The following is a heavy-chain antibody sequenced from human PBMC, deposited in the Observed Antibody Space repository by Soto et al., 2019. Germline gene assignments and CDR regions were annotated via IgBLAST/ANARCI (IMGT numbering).Heavy chain of an antibody. CDR1: RYTFTSYA. D-gene: IGHD2-21*02. CDR3: ARGSHIVVVTANPSHFDY. Sequence: ASVSVSCNASRYTFTSYAMHWVRQAPGQRLARMGWLNAGNGNTKYSQKFQGRVTITRDTSASTAYMELSSLRSEDTTEYYCARGSHIVVVTANPSHFDYWGQGTLVTVSS. V-gene: IGHV1-3*01. J-gene: IGHJ4*02. CDR2: LNAGNGNT.